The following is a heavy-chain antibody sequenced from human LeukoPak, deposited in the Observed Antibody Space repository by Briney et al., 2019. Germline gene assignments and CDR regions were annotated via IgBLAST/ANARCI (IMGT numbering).Heavy chain of an antibody. D-gene: IGHD2-2*02. J-gene: IGHJ6*03. CDR3: TRSTHPVPAAISSYYYMDV. CDR1: GVTFSGSA. V-gene: IGHV3-73*01. CDR2: IRSKANSYAT. Sequence: PGGSLRLSCAASGVTFSGSAMHCVRQASGEGLEWVGRIRSKANSYATAYAASVKGRFTISRDDSKNTAYLQMNSLKTEDTAVYYCTRSTHPVPAAISSYYYMDVWGKGTTVTVSS.